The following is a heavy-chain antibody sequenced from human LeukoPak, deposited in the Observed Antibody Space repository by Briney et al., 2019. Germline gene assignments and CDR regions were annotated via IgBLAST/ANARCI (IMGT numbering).Heavy chain of an antibody. CDR3: ARGGGSWNY. CDR1: GGSSRSGDYF. J-gene: IGHJ4*02. D-gene: IGHD2-15*01. Sequence: SETLSLTCAVSGGSSRSGDYFWSWIRQPPGKGLEWIGHIHYSGNTYYNPSLKSRVSISVDTSKNQFSLKLSSVTAADTAVYYCARGGGSWNYWGQGTLVTVSS. CDR2: IHYSGNT. V-gene: IGHV4-30-4*01.